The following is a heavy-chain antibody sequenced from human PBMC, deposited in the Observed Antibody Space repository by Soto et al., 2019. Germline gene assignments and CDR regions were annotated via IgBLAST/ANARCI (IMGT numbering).Heavy chain of an antibody. D-gene: IGHD4-17*01. CDR1: GLTFSDRY. Sequence: PVGSLRLSCAASGLTFSDRYMDWVRQAPGKGLEWVGRIRKRTNSYTTEYAASVTGRFIISRDDSTDSLYLQMSSLKTEDTAVYYCTTVTTVDYYFDYWGQGTLVTVSS. J-gene: IGHJ4*02. V-gene: IGHV3-72*01. CDR3: TTVTTVDYYFDY. CDR2: IRKRTNSYTT.